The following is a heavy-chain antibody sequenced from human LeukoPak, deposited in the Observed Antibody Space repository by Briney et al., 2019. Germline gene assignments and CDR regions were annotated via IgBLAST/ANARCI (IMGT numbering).Heavy chain of an antibody. CDR3: ARGRILSGSDAFDI. V-gene: IGHV3-30*02. CDR1: GFTFSTYG. J-gene: IGHJ3*02. D-gene: IGHD2/OR15-2a*01. CDR2: IRYDGSNK. Sequence: GGSLRLSCAASGFTFSTYGMHWVRQAPGKGLEWVAFIRYDGSNKYYADSVKGRFTISRDNSKNTLFLQMNSLRAEDTAIYYCARGRILSGSDAFDIWGQGTMVTVSS.